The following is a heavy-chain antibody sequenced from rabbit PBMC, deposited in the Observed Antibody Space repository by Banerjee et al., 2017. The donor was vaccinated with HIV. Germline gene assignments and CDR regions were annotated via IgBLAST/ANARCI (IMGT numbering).Heavy chain of an antibody. V-gene: IGHV1S40*01. CDR1: EFSLSIYE. D-gene: IGHD7-1*01. CDR3: ARDRDTGTAYYFDL. Sequence: QSLEESGGDLVKPGAFLTLTCTASEFSLSIYEVCWVHQAPGKGLEWIACSYTGSSGVIYYASWAKGRFTISKTSSTTVTLQMTSLTVADTATYFCARDRDTGTAYYFDLWGQGTLVTVS. J-gene: IGHJ3*01. CDR2: SYTGSSGVI.